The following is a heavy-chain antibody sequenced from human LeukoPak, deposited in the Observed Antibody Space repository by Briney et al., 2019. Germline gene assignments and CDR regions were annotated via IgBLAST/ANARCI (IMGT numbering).Heavy chain of an antibody. D-gene: IGHD3-22*01. V-gene: IGHV3-53*01. CDR3: AKVHSTYYYDSSGYYYFDY. J-gene: IGHJ4*02. CDR2: IYSSGST. CDR1: GFTVSSNY. Sequence: GGSLRLSCAASGFTVSSNYMDWVRQAPGKGLEWVSVIYSSGSTYYADSVKGRFTISRDNSKNTLYLQMNSLRAEDTAVYYCAKVHSTYYYDSSGYYYFDYWGQGTLVTVSS.